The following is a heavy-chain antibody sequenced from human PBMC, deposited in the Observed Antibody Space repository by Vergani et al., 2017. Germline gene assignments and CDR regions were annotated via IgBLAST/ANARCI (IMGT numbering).Heavy chain of an antibody. J-gene: IGHJ4*02. Sequence: EVQLVESGGGLVQPGRSLRLSCAASGFTFDDYAMHWVRQAPGKGLEWVSGISWNSGSIGYADSVKGRFTISSDNAKNSLYLQMNSLRAEDTALYYCAKATAAGFCWGQGSLVTDSS. CDR3: AKATAAGFC. D-gene: IGHD6-13*01. CDR1: GFTFDDYA. CDR2: ISWNSGSI. V-gene: IGHV3-9*01.